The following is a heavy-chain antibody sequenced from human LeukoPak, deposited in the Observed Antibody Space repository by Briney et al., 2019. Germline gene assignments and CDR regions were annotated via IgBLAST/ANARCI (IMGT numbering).Heavy chain of an antibody. J-gene: IGHJ4*02. V-gene: IGHV4-59*01. CDR1: GGSISSYY. Sequence: SETLSLTXTVSGGSISSYYWSWIRQPPGKGVECIGYIYYSGSTNYNPSLKSRVTISVDTSKNQFSLKLSSVTAADTAVYYCARGEDIVVVPAAYRTKHFDYWGQGTLVTVSS. D-gene: IGHD2-2*01. CDR2: IYYSGST. CDR3: ARGEDIVVVPAAYRTKHFDY.